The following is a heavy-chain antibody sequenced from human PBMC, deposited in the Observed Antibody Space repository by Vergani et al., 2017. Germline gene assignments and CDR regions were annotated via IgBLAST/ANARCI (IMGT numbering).Heavy chain of an antibody. CDR2: ISGSGGST. J-gene: IGHJ4*02. Sequence: EVQLVESGGGLVQPGGSLRLSCAASGFTFSSYAMSWVRQAPGKGLEWVSAISGSGGSTYYADSVKGRFTISRDNSKNTLYLQMNSLRAEDTAVYYCARNLAYCGGDCYSFDYWGQGTLVTVSS. D-gene: IGHD2-21*02. V-gene: IGHV3-23*04. CDR1: GFTFSSYA. CDR3: ARNLAYCGGDCYSFDY.